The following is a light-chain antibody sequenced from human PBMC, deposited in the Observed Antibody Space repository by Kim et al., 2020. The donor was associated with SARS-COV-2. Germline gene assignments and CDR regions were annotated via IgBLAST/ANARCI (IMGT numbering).Light chain of an antibody. V-gene: IGKV1-5*03. J-gene: IGKJ5*01. Sequence: DIQMTQSPSTLSASVGDRVTITCRASQSVTTWLAWYQQRPGKAPKLLIYKASTLESGVPSRFSGSGSGTEFTLVISGLQPDDLATYYCQQYNTYPITFGQGTRLEIK. CDR2: KAS. CDR3: QQYNTYPIT. CDR1: QSVTTW.